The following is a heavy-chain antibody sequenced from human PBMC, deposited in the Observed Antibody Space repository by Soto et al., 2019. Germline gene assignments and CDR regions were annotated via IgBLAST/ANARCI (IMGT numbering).Heavy chain of an antibody. CDR3: ARDRYDYVWGSLYYYYYYGMDV. D-gene: IGHD3-16*01. CDR1: GFTVSSNY. Sequence: GGSLRLSCAASGFTVSSNYMSWVRQAPGKGLEWVSVIYSGGSTYYADSVKGRFTISRDNSKNTLYLQMNSLRAEDTAVYYCARDRYDYVWGSLYYYYYYGMDVWGQGTTVTVSS. J-gene: IGHJ6*02. CDR2: IYSGGST. V-gene: IGHV3-53*01.